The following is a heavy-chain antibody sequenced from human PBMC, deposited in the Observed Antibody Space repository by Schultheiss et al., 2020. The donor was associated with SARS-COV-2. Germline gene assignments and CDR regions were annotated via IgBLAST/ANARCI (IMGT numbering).Heavy chain of an antibody. V-gene: IGHV4-39*01. CDR1: GGSISSSSYY. D-gene: IGHD6-6*01. CDR2: IYYSGST. Sequence: SETLSLTCTVSGGSISSSSYYWGWIRQPPGKGLEWIGSIYYSGSTYYNPSLKSRVTISVDTSKNQFSLKLSSVTAADTAVYYCARHSSSSFHWFDPWGQGTLVTVSS. CDR3: ARHSSSSFHWFDP. J-gene: IGHJ5*02.